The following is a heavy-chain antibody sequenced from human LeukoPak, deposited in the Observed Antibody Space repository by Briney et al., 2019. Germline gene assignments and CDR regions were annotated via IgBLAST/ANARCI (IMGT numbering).Heavy chain of an antibody. CDR2: IYTSGST. Sequence: SETLSLTCTVSGGSISSGSYYWSWIRQPAGKGLEWIGRIYTSGSTNYNPSLKSRVTISVDTSKNQFSLKLSSVTAADTAVYYCARITIFGAYYFDYWGREPWSPSPQ. J-gene: IGHJ4*02. D-gene: IGHD3-3*01. CDR1: GGSISSGSYY. CDR3: ARITIFGAYYFDY. V-gene: IGHV4-61*02.